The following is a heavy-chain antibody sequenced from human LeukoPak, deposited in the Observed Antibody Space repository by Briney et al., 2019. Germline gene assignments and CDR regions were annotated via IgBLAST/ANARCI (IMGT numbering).Heavy chain of an antibody. CDR2: IFYSGST. D-gene: IGHD3-22*01. CDR1: GGSITNYY. Sequence: PSETLSLTCTVSGGSITNYYWGWVRQPPGKALEWIGNIFYSGSTYYSPPLKSRVTISLGTSRNQFSLKLNSVTAADTAVYYCAKSNGYGLIDIWGQGTMVTVSS. J-gene: IGHJ3*02. CDR3: AKSNGYGLIDI. V-gene: IGHV4-59*12.